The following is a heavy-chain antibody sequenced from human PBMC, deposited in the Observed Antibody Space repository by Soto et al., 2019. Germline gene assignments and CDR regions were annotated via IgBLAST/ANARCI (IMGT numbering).Heavy chain of an antibody. D-gene: IGHD5-12*01. CDR2: IYYSGST. CDR3: ARHVRTEDIVATIEV. Sequence: QLQLQESGPGLVKPSETLSLTCTVSGGSISSSSYYWGWIRQPPGKGLEWIGSIYYSGSTYYNPSLKSRVTISVDTSKNQFSLKLSSVTAADTAVYYCARHVRTEDIVATIEVWGQGTLVTVSS. CDR1: GGSISSSSYY. J-gene: IGHJ4*02. V-gene: IGHV4-39*01.